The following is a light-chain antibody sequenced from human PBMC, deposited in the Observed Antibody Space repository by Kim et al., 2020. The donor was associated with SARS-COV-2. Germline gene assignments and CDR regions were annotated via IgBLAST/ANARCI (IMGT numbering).Light chain of an antibody. CDR3: QHYTNWPPWT. Sequence: FQGEKDTLSGRAIQSIMGNLDCYDQIPGQAPRLLIYDASTRTTGIPARFSGSGSGTEFSLTISSLQSEDFAVYYCQHYTNWPPWTFGQGTKVDIK. CDR2: DAS. CDR1: QSIMGN. J-gene: IGKJ1*01. V-gene: IGKV3-15*01.